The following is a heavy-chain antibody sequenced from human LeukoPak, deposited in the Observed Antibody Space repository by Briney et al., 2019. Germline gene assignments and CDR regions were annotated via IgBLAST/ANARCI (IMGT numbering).Heavy chain of an antibody. J-gene: IGHJ4*02. CDR3: ARGYGSGSYPDY. V-gene: IGHV3-23*01. Sequence: GGTLRLSCAASGFTFSIFGMSWIRKAPGKGLERVSGITNGGEDTYYADSVKGRFTISRDNSKNTLFLQMNSLRAEDTAVYYCARGYGSGSYPDYWGQGTLVTVSS. CDR1: GFTFSIFG. CDR2: ITNGGEDT. D-gene: IGHD3-10*01.